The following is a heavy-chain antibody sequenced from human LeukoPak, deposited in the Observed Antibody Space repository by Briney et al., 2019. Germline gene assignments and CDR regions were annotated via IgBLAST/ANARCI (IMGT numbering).Heavy chain of an antibody. Sequence: GGSLRLSCAASGFTFSSYSMNWVRQAPGKELEWVSYISSSSSTIYYADSVKGRFTISRDNAKNSLYLQMNSLRAEDTAVYYCARVGNFSGYDPHDAFDIWGQGTMVTVSS. D-gene: IGHD5-12*01. V-gene: IGHV3-48*04. CDR3: ARVGNFSGYDPHDAFDI. CDR2: ISSSSSTI. J-gene: IGHJ3*02. CDR1: GFTFSSYS.